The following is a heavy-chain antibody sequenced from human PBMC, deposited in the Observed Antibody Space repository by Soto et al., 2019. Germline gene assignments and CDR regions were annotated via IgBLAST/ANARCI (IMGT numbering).Heavy chain of an antibody. Sequence: QVQLVQSGAEATKPGASVKVSCKVSGYTLTELSMHWVRQAPGKGLEWMGGFDPEDGETIYARKFQGRVTMTAHTSTDTAYMELSGLRSVDTAAYYCATAGAYCGSGSYYGYYYYGMDVCGRGTTVTV. CDR1: GYTLTELS. CDR3: ATAGAYCGSGSYYGYYYYGMDV. D-gene: IGHD3-10*01. J-gene: IGHJ6*02. CDR2: FDPEDGET. V-gene: IGHV1-24*01.